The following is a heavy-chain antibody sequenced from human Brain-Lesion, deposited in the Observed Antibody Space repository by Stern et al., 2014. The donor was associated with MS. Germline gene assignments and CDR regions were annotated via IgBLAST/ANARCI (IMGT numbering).Heavy chain of an antibody. CDR1: GFNCRSYW. D-gene: IGHD3-16*01. V-gene: IGHV3-74*02. CDR3: ARGVGDY. Sequence: EMQLVGSGGGLVQPGGSLRLSCAASGFNCRSYWMHWVRQFPEKGLFWVSQINRDGSDTSYADSVKGRFSISRDNIRNMLYLRMTSLRAEDTAVYYCARGVGDYWGQGARVTVSS. J-gene: IGHJ4*02. CDR2: INRDGSDT.